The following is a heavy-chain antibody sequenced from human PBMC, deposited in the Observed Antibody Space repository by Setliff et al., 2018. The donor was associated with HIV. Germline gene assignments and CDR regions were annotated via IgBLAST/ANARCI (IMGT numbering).Heavy chain of an antibody. CDR2: IYYSGST. CDR3: ARGGFKWSGSYADY. V-gene: IGHV4-59*12. Sequence: LSLTCTVSGGSISSYYWSWIRQPPGKGLEWIGYIYYSGSTNYNPSLKSRVTISVDTAKNQFSLNLTSVTAADTAVYYCARGGFKWSGSYADYWGQGTLVTVSS. D-gene: IGHD1-26*01. CDR1: GGSISSYY. J-gene: IGHJ4*02.